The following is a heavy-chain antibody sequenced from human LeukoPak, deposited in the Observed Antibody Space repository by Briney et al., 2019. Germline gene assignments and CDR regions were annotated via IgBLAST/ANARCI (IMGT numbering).Heavy chain of an antibody. CDR3: AKVSCSSTSCYISYYYYGMDV. CDR1: GFTFSSYG. J-gene: IGHJ6*02. V-gene: IGHV3-30*18. Sequence: GGSLRLSCAASGFTFSSYGMHWVRQAPGKGLEWVAVISYDGSNKYYADSVKGRFTISRDNSKNTLYLQMNSLRAEVTAVYYCAKVSCSSTSCYISYYYYGMDVWGQGTTVTVSS. D-gene: IGHD2-2*02. CDR2: ISYDGSNK.